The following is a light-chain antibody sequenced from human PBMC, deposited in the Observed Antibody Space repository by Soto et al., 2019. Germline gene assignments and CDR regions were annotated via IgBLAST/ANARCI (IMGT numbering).Light chain of an antibody. CDR3: QKYSSAPS. J-gene: IGKJ2*01. Sequence: DIVMTQSPDSLAVSLGERATINCKSSQSVLYSSNNKNYLAWYQQKSGQPPKLLIYWASTRESGVPDRFSGSGPGTYFPLTLRSLKAEDVAVYFCQKYSSAPSFGQGNKREI. CDR1: QSVLYSSNNKNY. V-gene: IGKV4-1*01. CDR2: WAS.